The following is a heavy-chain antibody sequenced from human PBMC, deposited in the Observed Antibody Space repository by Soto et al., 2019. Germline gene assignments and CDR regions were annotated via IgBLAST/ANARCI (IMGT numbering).Heavy chain of an antibody. V-gene: IGHV3-33*01. D-gene: IGHD5-12*01. J-gene: IGHJ4*02. CDR2: IWNDGNGY. Sequence: PGGSLRLSCAASGFNFNNYGMHWVRQAPGKGLEWVAVIWNDGNGYYYANSVKGRFTISRDNSKNSLYLQMNSLRDEDTAVYYCARDLEPDIVATTFSGPVGYWGQGTLVTVSS. CDR3: ARDLEPDIVATTFSGPVGY. CDR1: GFNFNNYG.